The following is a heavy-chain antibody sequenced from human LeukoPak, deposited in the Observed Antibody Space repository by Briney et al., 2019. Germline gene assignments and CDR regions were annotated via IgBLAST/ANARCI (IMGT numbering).Heavy chain of an antibody. D-gene: IGHD3-3*01. CDR3: ATEIFGSCSYPDF. CDR1: GFKLNTYA. J-gene: IGHJ4*02. CDR2: IWHDGSQK. Sequence: GGSLRLSCAASGFKLNTYAMHWVRQAPGEGREWVALIWHDGSQKLYTNSVRGQFTISRDNSKNTVYLQMNNLTPEDTAVYYCATEIFGSCSYPDFWGQGTLVTVSS. V-gene: IGHV3-33*01.